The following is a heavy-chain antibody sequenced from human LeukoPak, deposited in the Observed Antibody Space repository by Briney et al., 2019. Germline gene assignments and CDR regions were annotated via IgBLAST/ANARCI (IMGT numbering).Heavy chain of an antibody. V-gene: IGHV3-21*01. CDR1: GFTFSSYS. D-gene: IGHD5-18*01. CDR3: ARGDKAMVSYFDY. Sequence: RGSLRLSCAASGFTFSSYSMNWVRQAPGKGLEWVSSISSSSSYIYYADSVKGRFTISRDNAKNSLYLQMNSLRAEDTAVYYCARGDKAMVSYFDYWGQGTLVTVSS. CDR2: ISSSSSYI. J-gene: IGHJ4*02.